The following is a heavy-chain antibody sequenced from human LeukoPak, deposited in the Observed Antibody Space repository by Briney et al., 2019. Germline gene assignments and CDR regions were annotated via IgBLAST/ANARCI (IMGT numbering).Heavy chain of an antibody. J-gene: IGHJ3*01. D-gene: IGHD3-22*01. CDR1: GFTFSSYD. CDR3: AAEAAYYYDSRDAFDV. Sequence: GGSLRLSCAASGFTFSSYDMNWVRQAPGKGLEWVSYVGRSTTTIYYADSVRGRFTISRDNAKNSVYLQMNSLRDEDTAVYYCAAEAAYYYDSRDAFDVWGQGTMVTVSS. V-gene: IGHV3-48*02. CDR2: VGRSTTTI.